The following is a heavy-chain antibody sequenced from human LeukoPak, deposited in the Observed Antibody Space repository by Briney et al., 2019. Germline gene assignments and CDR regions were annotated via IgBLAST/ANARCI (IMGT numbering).Heavy chain of an antibody. CDR3: ARGQWLVSHWYFDL. CDR1: GFPFSTYW. CDR2: IKSDGSST. J-gene: IGHJ2*01. V-gene: IGHV3-74*01. Sequence: PGGSLRLSCAASGFPFSTYWMHWVRQAPGKGLVWVSRIKSDGSSTNYADSVKGRFTISRDNAKNTLYLQMNSLRAEDTAVYYCARGQWLVSHWYFDLWGRGTLVTVSS. D-gene: IGHD6-19*01.